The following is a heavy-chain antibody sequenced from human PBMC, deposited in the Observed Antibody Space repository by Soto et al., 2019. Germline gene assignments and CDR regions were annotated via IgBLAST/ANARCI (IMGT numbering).Heavy chain of an antibody. CDR3: ARGRYGDY. V-gene: IGHV1-18*01. CDR2: ISAHNGNT. D-gene: IGHD1-1*01. Sequence: QVHLVQSGAEVKKPGASVKVSCKGSGYTFTSYGITWVRQAPGQGLERTGWISAHNGNTDYAQKLQGRVTVTRNTSSSTAYMELRSPRSDDTAVYYCARGRYGDYWGQGALVTVSS. J-gene: IGHJ4*02. CDR1: GYTFTSYG.